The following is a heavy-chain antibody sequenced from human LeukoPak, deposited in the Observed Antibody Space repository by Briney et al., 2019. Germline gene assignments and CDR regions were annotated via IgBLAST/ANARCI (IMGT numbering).Heavy chain of an antibody. CDR3: AKAGSDIWTGSLS. J-gene: IGHJ5*02. CDR1: GDSVSSGSHH. D-gene: IGHD3-9*01. Sequence: SETLSLTCTVSGDSVSSGSHHWSWIRQPAGKRLEWIGQIYHSGRINYNPSLKSRVTISVDTSNNQLSMKLTSVTVADTAVYYCAKAGSDIWTGSLSWGQGTLVTVSS. V-gene: IGHV4-61*01. CDR2: IYHSGRI.